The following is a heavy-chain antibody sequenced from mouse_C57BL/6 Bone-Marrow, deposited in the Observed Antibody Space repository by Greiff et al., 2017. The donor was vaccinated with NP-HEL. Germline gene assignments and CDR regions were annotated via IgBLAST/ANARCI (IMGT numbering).Heavy chain of an antibody. CDR1: GFTFSDYG. V-gene: IGHV5-17*01. CDR2: ISSGSSTI. Sequence: EVKVVESGGGLVKPGGSLKLSCAASGFTFSDYGMHWVRQAPEKGLEWVAYISSGSSTIYYADTVKGRFTISRDNAKNTLFLQMTSLRSEDTAMYYCAKIYYGNYVYAMDYWGQGTSVTVSS. D-gene: IGHD2-1*01. J-gene: IGHJ4*01. CDR3: AKIYYGNYVYAMDY.